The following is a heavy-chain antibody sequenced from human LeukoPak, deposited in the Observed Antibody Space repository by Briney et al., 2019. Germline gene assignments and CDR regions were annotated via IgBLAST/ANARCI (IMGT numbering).Heavy chain of an antibody. Sequence: ASVKVSCKASGYTFSTYGISWVRQAPGQGLEWMGWINAYNGNTNYAQRLQDRVTMTTDTSTSTAYMELRSLRSDDTAVYYCARDADYYYDTSGCLDYWGQGTLVTVSS. D-gene: IGHD3-22*01. CDR2: INAYNGNT. CDR3: ARDADYYYDTSGCLDY. J-gene: IGHJ4*02. V-gene: IGHV1-18*01. CDR1: GYTFSTYG.